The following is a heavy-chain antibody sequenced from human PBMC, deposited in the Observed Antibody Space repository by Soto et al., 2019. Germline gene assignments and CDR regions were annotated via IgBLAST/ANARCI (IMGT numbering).Heavy chain of an antibody. CDR1: GDSIKNYY. Sequence: SETLSLTCTISGDSIKNYYWSWIRQHPGKGLEWIGYIYYSGSTYYNPSLKSRVTISVDTSKNQFSLKLSSVTAADTAVYYCARASLYGDYYYTHFDYWGQGTLVTVSS. CDR3: ARASLYGDYYYTHFDY. D-gene: IGHD4-17*01. J-gene: IGHJ4*02. CDR2: IYYSGST. V-gene: IGHV4-31*03.